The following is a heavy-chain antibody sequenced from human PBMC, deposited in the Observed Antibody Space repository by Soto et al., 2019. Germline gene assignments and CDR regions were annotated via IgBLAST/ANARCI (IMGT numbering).Heavy chain of an antibody. CDR2: SSDRRTGNT. Sequence: PWGSLRIFCASSVFTFSSYTLTWVRRAPGKGLEWVATSSDRRTGNTHYSGSVRGRFTLSRDYSREILFLQMDSLRADDTALYYCTTWLTAHFDYWGRGTKVTVSS. CDR1: VFTFSSYT. CDR3: TTWLTAHFDY. J-gene: IGHJ4*02. D-gene: IGHD2-21*02. V-gene: IGHV3-23*01.